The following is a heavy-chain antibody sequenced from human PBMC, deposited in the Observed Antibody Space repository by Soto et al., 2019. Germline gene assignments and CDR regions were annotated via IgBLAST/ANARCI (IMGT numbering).Heavy chain of an antibody. D-gene: IGHD6-19*01. V-gene: IGHV1-69*06. J-gene: IGHJ6*02. CDR3: ASSRSDTHQNYYYGMDV. Sequence: QVQLVQSGAEVKKPGSSVKVSCKASGGTFSSYAISWVRQAPGQGLEWMGGIIPIFGTANYAQKFQGRVTITADKSTSTAYMELSSLRSEDTAVYYCASSRSDTHQNYYYGMDVWGQGTTVTVSS. CDR2: IIPIFGTA. CDR1: GGTFSSYA.